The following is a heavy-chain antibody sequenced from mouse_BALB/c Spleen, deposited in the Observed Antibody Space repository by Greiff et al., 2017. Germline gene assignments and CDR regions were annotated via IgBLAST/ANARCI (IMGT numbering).Heavy chain of an antibody. J-gene: IGHJ3*01. Sequence: QVQLQQSGAELVKPGASVKLSCKTSGYTFTSYWIQWVKQRPGQGLGWIGEIFPGTGTTYYNEKFKGKATLTIDTSSSTAYMQLSSLTSEDSAVYFCARSGITTVPFAYWGQGTLVTVSA. CDR1: GYTFTSYW. CDR3: ARSGITTVPFAY. V-gene: IGHV1S132*01. CDR2: IFPGTGTT. D-gene: IGHD1-1*01.